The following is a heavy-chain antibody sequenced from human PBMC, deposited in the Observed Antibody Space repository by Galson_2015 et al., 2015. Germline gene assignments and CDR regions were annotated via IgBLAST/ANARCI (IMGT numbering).Heavy chain of an antibody. CDR1: GFTFSDYY. V-gene: IGHV3-11*01. J-gene: IGHJ4*02. CDR2: ISGSGDII. Sequence: SLRLSCAAAGFTFSDYYMSWVRQAPGKGLEWLSYISGSGDIIYYADSVKGRFTISRDNAKNSLYLQINSLRVGDTAVYYCASLPNYFFDYWGQGTLLTVSS. D-gene: IGHD2/OR15-2a*01. CDR3: ASLPNYFFDY.